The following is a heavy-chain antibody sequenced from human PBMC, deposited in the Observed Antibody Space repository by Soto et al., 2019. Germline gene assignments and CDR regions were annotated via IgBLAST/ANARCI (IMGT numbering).Heavy chain of an antibody. CDR1: GFTFRDYG. V-gene: IGHV3-23*01. CDR2: ISGGAT. CDR3: TKDSGWTSAD. J-gene: IGHJ4*02. D-gene: IGHD3-10*01. Sequence: EVQLLESGGGLVQPGGSRRLSCAASGFTFRDYGMSWVRQAPGKGLEWVSGISGGATYYADSGKGRFVISRDDSKNTLYLEMDSLRVEDTAVYYCTKDSGWTSADWGQGTLVAVSS.